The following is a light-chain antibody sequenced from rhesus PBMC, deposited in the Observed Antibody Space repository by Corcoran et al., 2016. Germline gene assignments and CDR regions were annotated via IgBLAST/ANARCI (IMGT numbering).Light chain of an antibody. CDR1: QSVSNS. CDR3: LQHSNGPYS. V-gene: IGKV3-24*01. J-gene: IGKJ2*01. Sequence: EIVMTQSPATLSLSPGERASLSCRASQSVSNSLAWYQQKPGQAPRLLISGASIRATGIPDRFSDMGAGTDFNRTISSLEPEDVAVYYCLQHSNGPYSFGRGTKVEIK. CDR2: GAS.